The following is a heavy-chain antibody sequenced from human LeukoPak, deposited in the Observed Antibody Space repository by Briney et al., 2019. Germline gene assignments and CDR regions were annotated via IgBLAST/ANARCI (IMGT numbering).Heavy chain of an antibody. CDR2: ISGSGKNI. Sequence: GGSLRLSCAASGFTFSSYSMNWVRQAPGKGLEWVSYISGSGKNIYYADSVKGRFTISRDNAKNSLYLQMNSLRAEDTAVYYCARDSDVPFDYWGQGTLVTVSS. CDR1: GFTFSSYS. CDR3: ARDSDVPFDY. J-gene: IGHJ4*02. D-gene: IGHD3-16*01. V-gene: IGHV3-48*04.